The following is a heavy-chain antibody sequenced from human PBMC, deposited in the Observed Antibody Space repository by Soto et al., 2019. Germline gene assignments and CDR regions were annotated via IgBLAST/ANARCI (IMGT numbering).Heavy chain of an antibody. CDR3: ARDMTTVTVNPRYYYYGMDV. CDR1: GYTFTSYY. Sequence: ASVKVSCKASGYTFTSYYMHWVRQAPGQGLEWMGIINPSGGSTSYAQKFQGRVTMTRDTSTSTVYMELSSLRSEDTAVYYCARDMTTVTVNPRYYYYGMDVWGQGTTVTVSS. D-gene: IGHD4-17*01. V-gene: IGHV1-46*01. CDR2: INPSGGST. J-gene: IGHJ6*02.